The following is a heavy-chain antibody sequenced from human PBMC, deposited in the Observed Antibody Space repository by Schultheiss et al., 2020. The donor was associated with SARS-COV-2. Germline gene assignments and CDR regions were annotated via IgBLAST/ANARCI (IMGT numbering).Heavy chain of an antibody. V-gene: IGHV4-39*01. CDR1: GGSISRSGYY. Sequence: SETLSLTCTVSGGSISRSGYYWGWIRQSPGKGLEWIGSMYYTDNTYYNPPLKSRVTISADTSKNQFSLNLRSVTATDTAVYYCARGPEDIPAAGYYYYYYGLDVWGQGTAVTVSS. J-gene: IGHJ6*02. CDR3: ARGPEDIPAAGYYYYYYGLDV. CDR2: MYYTDNT. D-gene: IGHD6-13*01.